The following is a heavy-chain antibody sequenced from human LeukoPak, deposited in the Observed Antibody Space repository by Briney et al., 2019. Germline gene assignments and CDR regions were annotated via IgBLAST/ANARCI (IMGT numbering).Heavy chain of an antibody. CDR2: INHSGST. CDR1: GGPFSGYY. D-gene: IGHD2-2*01. Sequence: PSETLSLTCAVYGGPFSGYYWSWIRQPPGKGLEWIGEINHSGSTNYNPSLKSRVTISVDTSKNQFSLKLSSVTAADTAVYYCARVGDIVVVPAYNWFDPWGQGTLVTVSS. V-gene: IGHV4-34*01. J-gene: IGHJ5*02. CDR3: ARVGDIVVVPAYNWFDP.